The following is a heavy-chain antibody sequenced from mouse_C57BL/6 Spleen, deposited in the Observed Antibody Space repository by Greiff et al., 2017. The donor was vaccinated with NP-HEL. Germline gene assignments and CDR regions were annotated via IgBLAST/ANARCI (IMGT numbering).Heavy chain of an antibody. V-gene: IGHV1-81*01. Sequence: VQLQESGAELARPGASVKLSCKASGYTFTSYGISWVKQRTGQGLEWIGEIYPRSGNTYYNEKFKGKATLTADKSSSTAYMELRSLTSEDSAVYFCARSDYGSSFDYWGQGTTLTVSS. J-gene: IGHJ2*01. CDR3: ARSDYGSSFDY. CDR2: IYPRSGNT. D-gene: IGHD1-1*01. CDR1: GYTFTSYG.